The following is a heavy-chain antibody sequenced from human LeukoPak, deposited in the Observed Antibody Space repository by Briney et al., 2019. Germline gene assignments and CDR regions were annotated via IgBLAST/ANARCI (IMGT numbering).Heavy chain of an antibody. Sequence: SETLSLTCAVSGGSISSSNWWSWVRQPPGKGLEWIGQIYHSGSTNYNPSLWSRVTISLDTSKNQFSLKLSSVTAADTAVYYCASLDTGYSSGWYGYYYMDVWGKGTTVTVSS. CDR1: GGSISSSNW. CDR3: ASLDTGYSSGWYGYYYMDV. D-gene: IGHD6-19*01. V-gene: IGHV4-4*02. CDR2: IYHSGST. J-gene: IGHJ6*03.